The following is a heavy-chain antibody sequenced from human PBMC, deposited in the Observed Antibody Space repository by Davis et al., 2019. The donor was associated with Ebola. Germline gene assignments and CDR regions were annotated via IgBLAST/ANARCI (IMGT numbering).Heavy chain of an antibody. CDR1: GGSISSYY. CDR2: IYYSGST. V-gene: IGHV4-59*12. Sequence: SETLSLTCTVSGGSISSYYWSWIRQPPGKGLEWIGYIYYSGSTNYNPSLKSRVTISVDMSKNQFSLKLSSVTAADTAVYYCARGLTYYYDSSGYYWGQGTLVTVSS. D-gene: IGHD3-22*01. CDR3: ARGLTYYYDSSGYY. J-gene: IGHJ4*02.